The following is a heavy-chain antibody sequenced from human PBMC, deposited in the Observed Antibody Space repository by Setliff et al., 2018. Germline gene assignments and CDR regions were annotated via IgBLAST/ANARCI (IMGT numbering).Heavy chain of an antibody. V-gene: IGHV4-34*01. CDR2: INHSGST. J-gene: IGHJ6*02. CDR3: ARVSQYSSGWYYYYYGMDV. D-gene: IGHD6-19*01. CDR1: GGSFSGYY. Sequence: SETLSLTCAVYGGSFSGYYWSWIRQPPGKGLEWIGEINHSGSTNYNPSLKSRVSISVDTSKNRFSLKLSSVTAADTAVYYCARVSQYSSGWYYYYYGMDVWGQGTTVTVSS.